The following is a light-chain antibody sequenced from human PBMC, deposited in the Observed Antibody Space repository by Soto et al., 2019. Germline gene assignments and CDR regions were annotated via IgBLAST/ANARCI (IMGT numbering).Light chain of an antibody. CDR3: YSAADNNHRV. Sequence: SYALTQPSSVSVSPGQTARITCSGDVLAKKYARWFQQKPGQAPVLVIYKDSERPSGIPERFSGSSSGTTVTLTISGAQVEDEADYYCYSAADNNHRVCGGGTQLTVL. J-gene: IGLJ3*02. CDR2: KDS. V-gene: IGLV3-27*01. CDR1: VLAKKY.